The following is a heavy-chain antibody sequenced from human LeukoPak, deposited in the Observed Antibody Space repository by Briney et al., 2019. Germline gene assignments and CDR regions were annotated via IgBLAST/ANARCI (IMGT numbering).Heavy chain of an antibody. CDR1: GFTFSSYS. D-gene: IGHD3-10*01. Sequence: GESLRLSCAASGFTFSSYSMSWVRQPPGKGLEWVSSISGSVSSTYYAASKTGRSTISRDNPKHTPCLPRTCPVAAHPAVYYRAKEVVRGVRKLFDYWGQGTLVTVSS. V-gene: IGHV3-23*01. CDR2: ISGSVSST. J-gene: IGHJ4*02. CDR3: AKEVVRGVRKLFDY.